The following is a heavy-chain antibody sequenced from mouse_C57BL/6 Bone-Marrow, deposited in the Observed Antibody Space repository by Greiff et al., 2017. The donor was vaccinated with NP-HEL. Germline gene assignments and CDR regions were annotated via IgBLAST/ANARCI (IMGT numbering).Heavy chain of an antibody. V-gene: IGHV10-1*01. CDR2: IRSKSNNYAT. J-gene: IGHJ4*01. CDR1: GFSFNTYA. Sequence: EVQRVESGGGLVQPKGSLKLSCAASGFSFNTYAMNWVRQAPGKGLEWVARIRSKSNNYATYYADSVKDRFTISRDDSESMLYLQMNNLKTEDTAMYYCVRPHYDYVYAMDYWGQGTSVTVSS. D-gene: IGHD2-4*01. CDR3: VRPHYDYVYAMDY.